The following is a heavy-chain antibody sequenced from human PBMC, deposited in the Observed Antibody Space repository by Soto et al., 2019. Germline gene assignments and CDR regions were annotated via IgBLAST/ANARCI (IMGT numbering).Heavy chain of an antibody. D-gene: IGHD2-2*02. J-gene: IGHJ5*02. V-gene: IGHV4-30-4*01. CDR2: IYYSGST. CDR3: ARAGICSSTSCYTNWFDP. CDR1: GGSISSGDYY. Sequence: QVQLQESGPGLVKPSQTLSLTCTVSGGSISSGDYYWSWIRQPPGKGLEWIGYIYYSGSTYYNPSLTSRVTISVDTSKNQFSLKLSSVTAADTAVYYCARAGICSSTSCYTNWFDPWGQGTLVTVSS.